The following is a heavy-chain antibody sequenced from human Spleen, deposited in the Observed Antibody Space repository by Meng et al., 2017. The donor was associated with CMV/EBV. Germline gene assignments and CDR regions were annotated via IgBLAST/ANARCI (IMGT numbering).Heavy chain of an antibody. CDR3: ARSPGAQLADY. CDR2: IKQDGSEK. D-gene: IGHD6-13*01. V-gene: IGHV3-7*01. Sequence: GGSLRLSCAASGFTFSNYWMHWVRQAPGKGLVWVANIKQDGSEKYYVDSVKGRFTISRDNAKNSLYLQMNSLRAEDTAVYYCARSPGAQLADYWGQGTLVTVSS. CDR1: GFTFSNYW. J-gene: IGHJ4*02.